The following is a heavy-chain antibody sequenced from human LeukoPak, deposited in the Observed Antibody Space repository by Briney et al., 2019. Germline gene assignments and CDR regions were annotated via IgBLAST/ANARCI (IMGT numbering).Heavy chain of an antibody. Sequence: SVKVSCKASGFTFTSSAMQWVRQARGQRLELIGCIVVGSGNTNYAHKFQERVTIIRDKSTSTTYSELSSLRTDDTAVYYCWAIHYAQTGYFDYWGQGTLVTV. D-gene: IGHD1-1*01. J-gene: IGHJ4*02. CDR3: WAIHYAQTGYFDY. CDR2: IVVGSGNT. V-gene: IGHV1-58*02. CDR1: GFTFTSSA.